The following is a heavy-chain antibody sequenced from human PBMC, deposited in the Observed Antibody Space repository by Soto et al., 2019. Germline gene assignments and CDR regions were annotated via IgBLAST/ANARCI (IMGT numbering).Heavy chain of an antibody. CDR3: ANDRNLDSRESFLDV. CDR1: GFAFRDFG. D-gene: IGHD4-4*01. J-gene: IGHJ2*01. Sequence: QGQLVETGGGVVQPGKSLRLSCAGSGFAFRDFGMHWVRQAPGKGLEWVAYVSSDGKNRHYADSMGGRFTISRDNSKETQTLQVVSLSDDDTAVYYCANDRNLDSRESFLDVWGRGTLVIVSS. CDR2: VSSDGKNR. V-gene: IGHV3-33*03.